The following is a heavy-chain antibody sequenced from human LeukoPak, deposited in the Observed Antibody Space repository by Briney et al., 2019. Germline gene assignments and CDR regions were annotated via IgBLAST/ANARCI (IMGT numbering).Heavy chain of an antibody. J-gene: IGHJ4*02. D-gene: IGHD3-16*01. CDR3: ARAGGFFSPFGY. CDR2: IYYSGST. CDR1: GGSISSGGYY. V-gene: IGHV4-31*03. Sequence: SSQTLSLTCTVSGGSISSGGYYCSWIRQHPGKGLEWIGYIYYSGSTYYNPSLKSRVTISVDTSKNQFSLKLSSVTAADTAVYYCARAGGFFSPFGYWGQGTLVTVSS.